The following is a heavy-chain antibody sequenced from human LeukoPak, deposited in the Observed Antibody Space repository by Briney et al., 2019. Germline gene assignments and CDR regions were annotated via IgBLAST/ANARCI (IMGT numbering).Heavy chain of an antibody. J-gene: IGHJ4*02. Sequence: GESLKISCQGSGYSFTTYWIGWVRQMPGKGLEWLGTIYPDDSDTKYSPSFQGQVTISVDQSINTAYLQWRSLKASDTAIYYCARHTDYPNPFDYWGQGTLVTVSS. V-gene: IGHV5-51*01. CDR3: ARHTDYPNPFDY. D-gene: IGHD4-11*01. CDR2: IYPDDSDT. CDR1: GYSFTTYW.